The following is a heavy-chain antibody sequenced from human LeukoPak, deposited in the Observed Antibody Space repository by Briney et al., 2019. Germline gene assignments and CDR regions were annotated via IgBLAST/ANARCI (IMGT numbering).Heavy chain of an antibody. CDR1: GYTFTGFY. V-gene: IGHV1-2*02. J-gene: IGHJ2*01. D-gene: IGHD1-1*01. CDR2: INPNSGGT. CDR3: ARDQSEYKLLNWYFDL. Sequence: GASVKVSCKASGYTFTGFYIHWVRQAPGQGLEWMGWINPNSGGTNYAQKFQGRVTMTRDTSISTAYMDLRRLRSDDTANYYCARDQSEYKLLNWYFDLWGRGTLVTVSS.